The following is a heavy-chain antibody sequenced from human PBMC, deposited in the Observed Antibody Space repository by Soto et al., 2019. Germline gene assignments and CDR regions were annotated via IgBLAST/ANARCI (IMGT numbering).Heavy chain of an antibody. J-gene: IGHJ1*01. Sequence: GGSLRLSCAASGFTVSSNYMSWVRQAPGKGLEWVSSISSSSRYIYYPDSVKGRFTISRDNAKNSLYLQMSSLRAEDTAVYYCARGFDILTGLYFQHWGQGTLVTVSS. V-gene: IGHV3-21*01. CDR2: ISSSSRYI. CDR1: GFTVSSNY. D-gene: IGHD3-9*01. CDR3: ARGFDILTGLYFQH.